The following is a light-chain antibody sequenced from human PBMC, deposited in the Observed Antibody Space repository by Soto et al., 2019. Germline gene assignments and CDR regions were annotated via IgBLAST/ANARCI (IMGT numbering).Light chain of an antibody. Sequence: QLVLTQSPPTSASLGASVKLTCTLSSGYSSYVIAWHQHQPEKGPRYLMKINSDGSHNKGDGIPGRFSGSSSGAERYLTISSLQSEDEADYYCQTWTTGVVFGGGTQLTVL. J-gene: IGLJ2*01. V-gene: IGLV4-69*01. CDR3: QTWTTGVV. CDR2: INSDGSH. CDR1: SGYSSYV.